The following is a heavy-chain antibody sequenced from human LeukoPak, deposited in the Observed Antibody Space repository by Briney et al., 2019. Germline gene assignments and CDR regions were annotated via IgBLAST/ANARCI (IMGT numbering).Heavy chain of an antibody. Sequence: GASVKVSCKASGCTFTDYYIHWVRQAPGQGLEWMGWLNPNSGGTAYPLKFQGRVTMTRDTSIRTAYMELSSLRSDDTAVYYCVKWSNGWWNYRSRGLSPSWFDPWGQGTLVTVSS. V-gene: IGHV1-2*02. CDR3: VKWSNGWWNYRSRGLSPSWFDP. CDR1: GCTFTDYY. D-gene: IGHD3-16*02. CDR2: LNPNSGGT. J-gene: IGHJ5*02.